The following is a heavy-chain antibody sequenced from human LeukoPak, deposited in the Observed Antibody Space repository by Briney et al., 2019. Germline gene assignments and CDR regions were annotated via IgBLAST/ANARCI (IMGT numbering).Heavy chain of an antibody. CDR2: IYHSGST. CDR1: GYSISSGYY. CDR3: ARVGAHDFDY. Sequence: SETLSLTCAVSGYSISSGYYWGWIRQPPGKGLEWIGSIYHSGSTYYNPSLKSRVTISVDTPKNQFHLKLSSVTAADTAVYYCARVGAHDFDYWGQGTLVTVSS. V-gene: IGHV4-38-2*01. J-gene: IGHJ4*02. D-gene: IGHD1-26*01.